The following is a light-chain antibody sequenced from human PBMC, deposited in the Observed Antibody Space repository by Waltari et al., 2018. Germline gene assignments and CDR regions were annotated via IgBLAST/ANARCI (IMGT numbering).Light chain of an antibody. J-gene: IGLJ6*01. Sequence: QSVLTQPPSASGTPGQRVTISCSGSSSNIGSNTVNWYQQLPGTAPKLLIYSNKQRPAGVPDLFSVSKSGTSASLAISGLQSEDEADYYCAAWDDSLNGHVFGSGTKVTVL. V-gene: IGLV1-44*01. CDR1: SSNIGSNT. CDR3: AAWDDSLNGHV. CDR2: SNK.